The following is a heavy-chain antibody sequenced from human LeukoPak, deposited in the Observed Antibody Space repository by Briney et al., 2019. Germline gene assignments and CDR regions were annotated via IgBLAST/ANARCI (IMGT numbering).Heavy chain of an antibody. V-gene: IGHV3-23*01. CDR3: VRSLDY. J-gene: IGHJ4*02. CDR2: ITGSGGFT. CDR1: GFPFSTYA. Sequence: GGSLRLSCAASGFPFSTYAMNWVRQAPGKGLEWVSVITGSGGFTQYADSVKGRFTISRDNSKNTVYQQMNSLRVEDTALYYCVRSLDYWGQGTLVTVSS.